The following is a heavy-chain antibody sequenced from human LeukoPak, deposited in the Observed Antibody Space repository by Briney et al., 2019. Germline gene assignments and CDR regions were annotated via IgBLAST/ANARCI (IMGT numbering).Heavy chain of an antibody. CDR3: ARDRGAVTDVFDY. CDR2: IRSSGTTI. Sequence: GGSLRLSCVASGFTFSDYYMSWIRQAPGKGLKWVSYIRSSGTTIHYADSVKGRFTISRDNAKNSLYLQMNSLRAEDTAVYYCARDRGAVTDVFDYWGQGTLVTVSS. V-gene: IGHV3-11*04. J-gene: IGHJ4*02. CDR1: GFTFSDYY. D-gene: IGHD6-19*01.